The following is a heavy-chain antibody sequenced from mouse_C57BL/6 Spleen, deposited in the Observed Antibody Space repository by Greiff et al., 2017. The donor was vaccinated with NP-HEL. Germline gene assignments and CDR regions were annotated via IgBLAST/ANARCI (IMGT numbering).Heavy chain of an antibody. CDR2: INYDGSST. J-gene: IGHJ3*01. CDR1: GFTFSDYY. CDR3: AREDYYDYDVLSY. D-gene: IGHD2-4*01. Sequence: EVHLVESEGGLVQPGSSMKLSCTASGFTFSDYYMAWVRQVPEKGLEWVANINYDGSSTYYLDSLKSRFIISRDNAKNILYLQMSSLKSEDTATYYCAREDYYDYDVLSYWGQGTLVTVSA. V-gene: IGHV5-16*01.